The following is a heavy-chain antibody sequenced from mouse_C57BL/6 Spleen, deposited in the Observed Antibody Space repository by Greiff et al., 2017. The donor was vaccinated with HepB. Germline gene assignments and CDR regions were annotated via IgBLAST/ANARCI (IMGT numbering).Heavy chain of an antibody. V-gene: IGHV1-80*01. CDR1: GYAFSSYW. Sequence: VQLQQSGAELVKPGASVKISCKASGYAFSSYWMNWVKQRPGKGLEWIGQIYPGDGDTNYNGKFKGKATLTADKSSSTAYMQLSSLTSEDSAVYFCARCAGSNGYYYAMDYWGQGTSVTVSS. D-gene: IGHD1-1*01. CDR3: ARCAGSNGYYYAMDY. CDR2: IYPGDGDT. J-gene: IGHJ4*01.